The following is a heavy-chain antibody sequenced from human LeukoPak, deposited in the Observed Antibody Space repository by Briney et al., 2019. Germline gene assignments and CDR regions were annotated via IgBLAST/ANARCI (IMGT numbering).Heavy chain of an antibody. CDR3: ARECRASSCSNL. J-gene: IGHJ4*02. CDR2: IYYSGST. V-gene: IGHV4-59*01. CDR1: GGSISSYY. D-gene: IGHD2-15*01. Sequence: PSETLSLTCTVSGGSISSYYWSWFRNPPGKGLKWIGYIYYSGSTNYNPSLKSRVTISVDTSKNQFSLKLSSVTAADTAVYYCARECRASSCSNLWGQGTLVTVSS.